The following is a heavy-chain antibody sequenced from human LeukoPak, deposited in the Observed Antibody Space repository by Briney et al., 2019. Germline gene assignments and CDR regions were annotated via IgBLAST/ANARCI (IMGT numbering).Heavy chain of an antibody. CDR3: ARDEDIVVVPAAIVY. Sequence: GASVKVSCKASGYTFTGYYMHWVRQAPGQGLEWMGWINPNSGGANYAQKFQGRVTMTRDTSISTAYMELSRLRSDDTAVYYCARDEDIVVVPAAIVYWGQGTLVTVSS. CDR1: GYTFTGYY. J-gene: IGHJ4*02. V-gene: IGHV1-2*02. CDR2: INPNSGGA. D-gene: IGHD2-2*01.